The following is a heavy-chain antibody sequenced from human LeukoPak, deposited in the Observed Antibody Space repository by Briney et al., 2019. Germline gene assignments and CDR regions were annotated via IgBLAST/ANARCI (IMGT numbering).Heavy chain of an antibody. CDR3: ARISSSGWYSGYYYYGMDV. CDR1: GGTFSSHA. Sequence: SVKVSCKASGGTFSSHAISWVRLAPGQGLEWMGGIIPTLGTANYAQKFQGRVTITADESTSTAYMELSSLRSEDTAVYYCARISSSGWYSGYYYYGMDVWGQGTTVTVSS. J-gene: IGHJ6*02. CDR2: IIPTLGTA. V-gene: IGHV1-69*13. D-gene: IGHD6-19*01.